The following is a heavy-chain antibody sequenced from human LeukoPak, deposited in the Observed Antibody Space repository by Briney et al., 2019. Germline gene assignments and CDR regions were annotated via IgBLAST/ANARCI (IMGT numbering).Heavy chain of an antibody. CDR2: MYYSGST. J-gene: IGHJ4*02. Sequence: SETLSLTCTVSGGSISSSTYYWGWIRQPPGKGLEWIGSMYYSGSTYHNPSLKSRVAISVDTSKNQFSPKLSSVTAADTAVYYCASLIVGTTYFDYWGQGTLVTVSS. CDR1: GGSISSSTYY. V-gene: IGHV4-39*01. CDR3: ASLIVGTTYFDY. D-gene: IGHD1-26*01.